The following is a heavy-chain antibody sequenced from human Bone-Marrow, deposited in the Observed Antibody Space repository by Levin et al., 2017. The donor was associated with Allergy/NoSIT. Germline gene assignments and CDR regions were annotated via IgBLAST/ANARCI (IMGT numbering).Heavy chain of an antibody. CDR1: GFTFSSYS. Sequence: GGSLRLSCAASGFTFSSYSMNWVRQAPGKGLEWVSSISSSSSYIYYADSVKGRFTISRDNAKNSLYLQMNSLRAEDTAVYYCARDSTASPGHKMASRLQNDYWGQGTLVTVSS. D-gene: IGHD5-24*01. CDR3: ARDSTASPGHKMASRLQNDY. V-gene: IGHV3-21*01. CDR2: ISSSSSYI. J-gene: IGHJ4*02.